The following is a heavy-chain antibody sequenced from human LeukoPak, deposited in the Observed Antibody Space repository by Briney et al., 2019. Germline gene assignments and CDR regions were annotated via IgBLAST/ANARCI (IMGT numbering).Heavy chain of an antibody. CDR1: GFTFSSYA. CDR3: AKAAAYSSGWPWGQYNWFDP. V-gene: IGHV3-23*01. J-gene: IGHJ5*02. Sequence: GGSLRLSCAASGFTFSSYAMSWVRQAPGKGLEWVSGISGGGGSTNYADSVKGRFTVSRDNSKNTLYLQMNSLRAEDTAVYYCAKAAAYSSGWPWGQYNWFDPWGQGTLVTVSS. D-gene: IGHD6-19*01. CDR2: ISGGGGST.